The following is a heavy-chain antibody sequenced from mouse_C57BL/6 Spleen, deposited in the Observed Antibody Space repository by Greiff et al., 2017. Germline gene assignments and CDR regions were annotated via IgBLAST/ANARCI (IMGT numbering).Heavy chain of an antibody. D-gene: IGHD2-1*01. CDR3: ASYYGLLFAY. V-gene: IGHV1-18*01. CDR1: GYTFTDYN. CDR2: INPNNGGT. J-gene: IGHJ3*01. Sequence: VQLQQSGPELVKPGASVKIPCKASGYTFTDYNMAWVKQSHGKSLEWIGDINPNNGGTIYNQKFKGKATLTVDQSSSTAYMQLNSLTSEDSAVYYCASYYGLLFAYWGQGTLVTVSA.